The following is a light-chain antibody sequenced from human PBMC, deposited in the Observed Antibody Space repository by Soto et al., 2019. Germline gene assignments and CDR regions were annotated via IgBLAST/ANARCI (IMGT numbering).Light chain of an antibody. CDR1: SSDVGAYNY. V-gene: IGLV2-14*03. CDR2: DVS. Sequence: QSALTQPASVSGSPGQSITISCSGTSSDVGAYNYVSWYQQHPGKAPQLMIYDVSNRPSGVSNRFSGSKSGNTASLTISGLQAEDEADYYCSSYTTSSTLGVFGTGTKVTVL. J-gene: IGLJ1*01. CDR3: SSYTTSSTLGV.